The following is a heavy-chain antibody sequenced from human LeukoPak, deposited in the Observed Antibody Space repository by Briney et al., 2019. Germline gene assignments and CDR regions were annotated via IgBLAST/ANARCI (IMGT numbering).Heavy chain of an antibody. J-gene: IGHJ6*02. D-gene: IGHD3-22*01. CDR1: GFTFSNYA. CDR3: AKDREIVVDRTHPRFAMHV. Sequence: GGSLRLSCAASGFTFSNYAMNWVRQAPGKGLEWVATITGVSGTTYYTDSVKGRFTISRDNPGNTLFLRMNSVRAAGAAVYFCAKDREIVVDRTHPRFAMHVWGQGTTVTVSS. CDR2: ITGVSGTT. V-gene: IGHV3-23*01.